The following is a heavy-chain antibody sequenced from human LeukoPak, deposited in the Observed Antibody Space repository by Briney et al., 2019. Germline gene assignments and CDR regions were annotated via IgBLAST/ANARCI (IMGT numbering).Heavy chain of an antibody. CDR1: GGTFSSYA. J-gene: IGHJ6*02. V-gene: IGHV1-69*13. Sequence: ASVKVSCKASGGTFSSYAISWVRQAPGQGLEWMGGIIPIFGTANYAQEFQGRVTITADESTSTAYMELSSLRSEDTAVYYCARDRYYDSSGYRAFYYYGMDVWGQGTTVTVSS. CDR3: ARDRYYDSSGYRAFYYYGMDV. CDR2: IIPIFGTA. D-gene: IGHD3-22*01.